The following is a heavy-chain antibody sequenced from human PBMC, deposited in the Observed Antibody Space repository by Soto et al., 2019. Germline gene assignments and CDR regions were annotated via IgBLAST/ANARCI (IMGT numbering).Heavy chain of an antibody. CDR2: IIPMLGIA. CDR3: ARDGDYYDSSGFQRDYHYYGMDV. D-gene: IGHD3-22*01. Sequence: QVQLVQSGAEVKKPGSSVKVSCQASGGSFSDYAISWVRQAPGQGLEWMGGIIPMLGIADNAPKFQGRVIITADEYTSTVYMELSSLRPDDTAVYYCARDGDYYDSSGFQRDYHYYGMDVWGQGTTVTVAS. CDR1: GGSFSDYA. J-gene: IGHJ6*02. V-gene: IGHV1-69*01.